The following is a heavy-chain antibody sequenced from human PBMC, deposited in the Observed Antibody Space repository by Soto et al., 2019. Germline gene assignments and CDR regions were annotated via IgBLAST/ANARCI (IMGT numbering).Heavy chain of an antibody. V-gene: IGHV3-74*01. J-gene: IGHJ4*02. CDR3: ARDGEGY. CDR2: INTDGSET. D-gene: IGHD2-21*01. CDR1: GFTFSSYW. Sequence: EVQLVESGGGLVQPGGSLRLSCAASGFTFSSYWKHWVRQVPGEGLVWVSRINTDGSETNYADSVKGRFTVSRDNAKNTQYLQMNSLRAEDTAVYYCARDGEGYWGQGTLVTVSS.